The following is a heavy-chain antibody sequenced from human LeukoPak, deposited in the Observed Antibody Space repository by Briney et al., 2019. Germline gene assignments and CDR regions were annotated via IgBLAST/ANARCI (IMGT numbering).Heavy chain of an antibody. CDR3: ATSGGKGYYYDSSGYRVSFTLDY. V-gene: IGHV1-69*13. J-gene: IGHJ4*02. CDR1: GGTFSSYA. Sequence: SVKVSCKASGGTFSSYAISWVRQAPGQGLEWMGGIIPIFGTANYAQKFQGRVTITADESTSTAYMELSSLRSEDTAVYYCATSGGKGYYYDSSGYRVSFTLDYWGQGTLVTVSS. CDR2: IIPIFGTA. D-gene: IGHD3-22*01.